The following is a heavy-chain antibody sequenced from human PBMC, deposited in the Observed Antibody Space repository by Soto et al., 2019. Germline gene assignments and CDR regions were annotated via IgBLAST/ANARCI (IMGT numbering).Heavy chain of an antibody. D-gene: IGHD3-10*01. CDR1: GFTFSSYA. Sequence: GGSLRLSCAASGFTFSSYAMSWVRQAPGKGLEWVSAISGSGGSTYYADSVKGRFIISRDNSKNTLYLQMNSLRAEDTAVYYCAKDLPSIWFGELSLFDYWGQGTLVTVSS. J-gene: IGHJ4*02. V-gene: IGHV3-23*01. CDR3: AKDLPSIWFGELSLFDY. CDR2: ISGSGGST.